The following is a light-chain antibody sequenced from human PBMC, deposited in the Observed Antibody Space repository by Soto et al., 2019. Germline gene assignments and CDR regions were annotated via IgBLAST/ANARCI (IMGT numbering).Light chain of an antibody. CDR2: GAA. Sequence: EIVLTQSPGTLSLSPGERATLSCRASQSISSNYLAWYQQKPGQAPRLLIYGAAYRATDIPDRFSSSRSGTDFTLTISRLEPEDFAVYYCQRYDNSPTWTFGQGTKVDIK. CDR1: QSISSNY. CDR3: QRYDNSPTWT. V-gene: IGKV3-20*01. J-gene: IGKJ1*01.